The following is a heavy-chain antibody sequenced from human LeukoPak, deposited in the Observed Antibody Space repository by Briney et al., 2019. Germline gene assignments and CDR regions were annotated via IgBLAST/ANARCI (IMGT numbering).Heavy chain of an antibody. V-gene: IGHV4-39*07. D-gene: IGHD6-13*01. CDR3: ARVQYSSSWYFIDY. J-gene: IGHJ4*02. Sequence: SETLSLTCTVSGGSISSSSYYWGWIRQPTGKGLEWIGSIYYSGSTYYNPSLKSRVTISVDTSKNQFSLKLSSVTAADTAVYYCARVQYSSSWYFIDYCGQGTLVTVSS. CDR2: IYYSGST. CDR1: GGSISSSSYY.